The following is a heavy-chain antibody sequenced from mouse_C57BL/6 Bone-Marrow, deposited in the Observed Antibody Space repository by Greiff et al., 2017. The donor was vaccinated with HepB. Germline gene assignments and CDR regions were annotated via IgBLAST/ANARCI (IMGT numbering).Heavy chain of an antibody. D-gene: IGHD1-1*01. CDR3: ARRGLYYYGSRDYFDY. Sequence: EVQLQQSGPVLVKPGASVKMSCKASGYTFTDYYMNWVKQSHGKSLEWIGVINPYNGGTSYNQKFKGKATLTVDKSSSTAYMELNSLTSEDSAVYYCARRGLYYYGSRDYFDYWGQGTTLTVSS. CDR1: GYTFTDYY. V-gene: IGHV1-19*01. J-gene: IGHJ2*01. CDR2: INPYNGGT.